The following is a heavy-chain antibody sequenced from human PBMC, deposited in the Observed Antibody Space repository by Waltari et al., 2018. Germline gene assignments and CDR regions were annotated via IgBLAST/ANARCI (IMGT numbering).Heavy chain of an antibody. Sequence: EVQLVESGGGLIQPGGSLRLSCAASGFTVSSNYMSWVGQAPGKGLGLVSVFYSGGRTYYANSVKGRFTISRDNSKNTLYLQMSSLRNEDTAVYYCARGDGVRGVIFDYWGQGTLVTVSS. J-gene: IGHJ4*02. CDR3: ARGDGVRGVIFDY. V-gene: IGHV3-53*01. D-gene: IGHD3-10*01. CDR1: GFTVSSNY. CDR2: FYSGGRT.